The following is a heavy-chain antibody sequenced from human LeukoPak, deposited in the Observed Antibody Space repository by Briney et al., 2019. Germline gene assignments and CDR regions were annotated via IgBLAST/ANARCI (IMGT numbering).Heavy chain of an antibody. CDR2: ITYDGSNK. CDR3: ARDPLPYCSGGSCSRINWFDP. V-gene: IGHV3-30-3*01. D-gene: IGHD2-15*01. CDR1: GFTFSSYA. J-gene: IGHJ5*02. Sequence: GSSLRLSCAASGFTFSSYAMHWVRQAPGKGLEWVAVITYDGSNKYYADAVKGRFTISRDNSKNTLYLQMNSLRAEDTAVYYCARDPLPYCSGGSCSRINWFDPWGQGTLVTVSS.